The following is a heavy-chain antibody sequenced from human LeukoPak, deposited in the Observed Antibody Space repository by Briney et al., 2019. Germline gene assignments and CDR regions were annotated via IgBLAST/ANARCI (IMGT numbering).Heavy chain of an antibody. Sequence: WASVKLSCTSSGYTYTGYYMHWGRQAPGQGLEWMGWINPNSGGTNYAQKFQGRVTMTRDTSISTAYMELSRLRSDDTAVYYCARSDTSDSYGPQCYLDVWGKGTTVTVSS. D-gene: IGHD5-18*01. CDR2: INPNSGGT. J-gene: IGHJ6*03. CDR3: ARSDTSDSYGPQCYLDV. CDR1: GYTYTGYY. V-gene: IGHV1-2*02.